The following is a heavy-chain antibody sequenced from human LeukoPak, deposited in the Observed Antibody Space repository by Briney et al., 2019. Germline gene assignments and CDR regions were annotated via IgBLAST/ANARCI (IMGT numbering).Heavy chain of an antibody. Sequence: SGPTLVNPTQTLTLTCNFSGFSLSTSGMCVSWIRQPPGKALEWLALIDWDDDKYYSTSLKIRLTISKDTSKNQVVLTMTNMDPVDTATYYCARIRRYYDSSGYLSMYYFDYWGQGTLVTVSS. CDR1: GFSLSTSGMC. CDR2: IDWDDDK. CDR3: ARIRRYYDSSGYLSMYYFDY. J-gene: IGHJ4*02. V-gene: IGHV2-70*01. D-gene: IGHD3-22*01.